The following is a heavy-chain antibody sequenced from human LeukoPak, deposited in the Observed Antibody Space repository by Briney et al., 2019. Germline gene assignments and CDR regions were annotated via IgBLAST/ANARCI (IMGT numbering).Heavy chain of an antibody. J-gene: IGHJ4*02. CDR3: AKDGRMGYCSSTSCYCDY. Sequence: ASVKVSCKASGYTFTSYDINWVRQATGQGLEWMGWMNPNSGNTGYAQKFQGRVTITRNTSISTAYMELSSLRSEDTAVYYCAKDGRMGYCSSTSCYCDYWGQGTLVTVSS. D-gene: IGHD2-2*01. CDR2: MNPNSGNT. CDR1: GYTFTSYD. V-gene: IGHV1-8*03.